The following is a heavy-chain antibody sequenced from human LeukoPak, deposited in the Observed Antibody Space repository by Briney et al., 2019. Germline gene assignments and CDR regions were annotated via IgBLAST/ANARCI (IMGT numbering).Heavy chain of an antibody. J-gene: IGHJ4*02. Sequence: ASVKVSCKASGYTFTSYGISWVRQAPGQGLEWMGWISANNGNTNYAQKLQGRVTMTTDTSTSTAYMELRSLRSDDTAVYYCARDEGSGYDLGADYWGQGTLVTVSS. D-gene: IGHD5-12*01. CDR3: ARDEGSGYDLGADY. V-gene: IGHV1-18*01. CDR2: ISANNGNT. CDR1: GYTFTSYG.